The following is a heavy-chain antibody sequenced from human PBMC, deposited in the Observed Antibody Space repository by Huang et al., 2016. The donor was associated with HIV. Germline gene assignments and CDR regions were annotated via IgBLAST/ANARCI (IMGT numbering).Heavy chain of an antibody. CDR3: TRGKGALDY. V-gene: IGHV3-49*03. CDR1: GFTFGDYA. J-gene: IGHJ4*02. CDR2: IRSKASGGTT. Sequence: EVQLVESGGGLVQPGRSLRLSCTASGFTFGDYAMIWSRQAQWKGVDWVGFIRSKASGGTTEYAASVKGRFTISRDDSKSIAYLQMNSLKTEDTAVYYCTRGKGALDYWGQGTLVTVSS. D-gene: IGHD6-13*01.